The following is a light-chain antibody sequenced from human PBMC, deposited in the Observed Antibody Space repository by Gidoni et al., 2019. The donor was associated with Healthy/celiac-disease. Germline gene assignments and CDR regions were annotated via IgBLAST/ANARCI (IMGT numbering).Light chain of an antibody. CDR2: GAS. Sequence: EIVMTQSPATLSVSPGDRATLSCRASQSVSSNLAWYQQKPGQAPRLLIYGASTRATGIPARFRGSGSGTEFTLTISSLQSEDFAVYSCQQYNNWPRTFGQXTKVEIK. CDR3: QQYNNWPRT. CDR1: QSVSSN. J-gene: IGKJ1*01. V-gene: IGKV3-15*01.